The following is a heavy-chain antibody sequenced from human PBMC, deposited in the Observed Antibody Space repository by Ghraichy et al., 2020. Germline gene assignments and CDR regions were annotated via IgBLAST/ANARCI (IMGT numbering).Heavy chain of an antibody. D-gene: IGHD3-3*01. CDR3: ARLNEYYDFWSGYSNVFGMDV. V-gene: IGHV4-34*01. CDR2: INHSGST. Sequence: SETLSLTCAVYGGSFSGYYWSWIRQPPGKGLEWIGEINHSGSTNYNPSLKSRVTISVDTSKNQFSLKLSSVTAADTAVYYCARLNEYYDFWSGYSNVFGMDVWGQGTTVTVSS. J-gene: IGHJ6*02. CDR1: GGSFSGYY.